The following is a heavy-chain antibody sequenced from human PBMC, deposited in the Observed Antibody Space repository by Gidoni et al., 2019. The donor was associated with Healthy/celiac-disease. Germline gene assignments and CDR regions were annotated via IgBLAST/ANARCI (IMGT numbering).Heavy chain of an antibody. CDR2: INPNSGGT. D-gene: IGHD6-19*01. J-gene: IGHJ4*02. CDR1: GYTFTGHY. CDR3: ASSPLGYSSGSFDY. V-gene: IGHV1-2*04. Sequence: QVQLVQSGAEAKKPGASVKVSCQASGYTFTGHYMHWVRQAPGQGLEWMGWINPNSGGTNYAQKVQGWVTMTRDTSISTAYMELSRLRSDDTAVYYCASSPLGYSSGSFDYWGQGTLVTVSS.